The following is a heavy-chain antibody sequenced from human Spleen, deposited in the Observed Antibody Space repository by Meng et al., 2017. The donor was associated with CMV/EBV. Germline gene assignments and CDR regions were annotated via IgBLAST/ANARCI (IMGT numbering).Heavy chain of an antibody. J-gene: IGHJ6*02. CDR3: ARVAAAGRGMDV. V-gene: IGHV3-23*03. CDR2: IYSGGSST. D-gene: IGHD6-13*01. CDR1: GLTFSSYS. Sequence: GESLKISCAASGLTFSSYSMNWVRQAPGKGLEWVSVIYSGGSSTYYADSVKGRFTNSRDNSKNTLYLQMNSLRAEDTAVYYCARVAAAGRGMDVWGQGTTVTVSS.